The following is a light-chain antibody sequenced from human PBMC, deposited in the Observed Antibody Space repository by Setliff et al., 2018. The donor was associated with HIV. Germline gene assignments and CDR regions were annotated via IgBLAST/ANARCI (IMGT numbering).Light chain of an antibody. J-gene: IGLJ1*01. CDR3: SSYTSSSTDV. Sequence: QSVLTQPASVSASPGQSITISCTGTSSDVGTYNAVYWYQQHPGKAPKLMIYDVSTRPSGVSNRFSGSKSGNTASLTISGLQTEDEADYYCSSYTSSSTDVFGTGTKVTVL. V-gene: IGLV2-14*01. CDR2: DVS. CDR1: SSDVGTYNA.